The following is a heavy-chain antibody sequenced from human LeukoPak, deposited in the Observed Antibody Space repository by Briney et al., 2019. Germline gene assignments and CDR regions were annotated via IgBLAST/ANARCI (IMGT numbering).Heavy chain of an antibody. CDR2: IKSDGST. Sequence: QTGGSLRLSCAASGFTFSSYWMHWVRQPPGKGLVWVSRIKSDGSTNYADSLKGRFTISRDNAKNTLSLQMNSLRAEDTGVYYCARAPSEIGGYYPEYFRHWGQGTLVTVSS. CDR3: ARAPSEIGGYYPEYFRH. V-gene: IGHV3-74*01. J-gene: IGHJ1*01. CDR1: GFTFSSYW. D-gene: IGHD3-22*01.